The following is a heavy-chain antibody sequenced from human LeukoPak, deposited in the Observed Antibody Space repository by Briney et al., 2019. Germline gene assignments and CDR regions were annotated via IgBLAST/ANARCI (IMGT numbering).Heavy chain of an antibody. CDR3: ARLSRGSSAGFDY. J-gene: IGHJ4*02. D-gene: IGHD6-6*01. CDR2: ICFSRTT. V-gene: IGHV4-39*07. Sequence: SETLSLTCTVSGGSISSSDSYWAWVRQPPGKGLEWIGSICFSRTTYYNPSLKSRVTMSIDTSKNQFSLKLTSVAAADTAVYFCARLSRGSSAGFDYWGQGILVTVSS. CDR1: GGSISSSDSY.